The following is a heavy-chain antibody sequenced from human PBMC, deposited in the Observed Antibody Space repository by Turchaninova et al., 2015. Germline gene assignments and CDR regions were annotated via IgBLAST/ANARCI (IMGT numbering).Heavy chain of an antibody. CDR2: INSDGIST. Sequence: EVQLVESGGGLVQPGGSLRLSCVASGFTFIDYWMHWVRQAPGKGLVWVSRINSDGISTTYADSVKGRFTISRDNARNTLYLQINSLRAEDTALYYCARDGLDYWGQGTLVTVSS. J-gene: IGHJ4*02. D-gene: IGHD3/OR15-3a*01. V-gene: IGHV3-74*01. CDR1: GFTFIDYW. CDR3: ARDGLDY.